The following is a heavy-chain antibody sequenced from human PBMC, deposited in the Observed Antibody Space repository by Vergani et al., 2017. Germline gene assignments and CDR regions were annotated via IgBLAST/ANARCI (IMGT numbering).Heavy chain of an antibody. D-gene: IGHD4/OR15-4a*01. CDR2: INPNSGGT. CDR3: ARVSRLAKYYFDY. J-gene: IGHJ4*02. CDR1: GYTFKGYY. Sequence: QVQLVQSGAEVKKPWAAVKVSCKASGYTFKGYYMHWGRQAPGQGLGWRRWINPNSGGTNYAQKFQGRVTMTRDTSISTAYMELSRLRSDDTAVYYCARVSRLAKYYFDYWGQGTLVTVSS. V-gene: IGHV1-2*02.